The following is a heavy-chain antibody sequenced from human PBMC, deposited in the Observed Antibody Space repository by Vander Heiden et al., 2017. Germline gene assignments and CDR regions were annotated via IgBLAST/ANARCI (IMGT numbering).Heavy chain of an antibody. CDR3: AKGDYGMDV. Sequence: EVQLVESGGGLVQPGRSLRLSCAASGFTFDDYAMHWVRQAPGKGLEWVSGISWNSGSIGYADSVKGRFTISRDNAKNSLYLQMNSLRAEDTALYYCAKGDYGMDVWGQGTTVTVSS. J-gene: IGHJ6*02. CDR2: ISWNSGSI. CDR1: GFTFDDYA. V-gene: IGHV3-9*01.